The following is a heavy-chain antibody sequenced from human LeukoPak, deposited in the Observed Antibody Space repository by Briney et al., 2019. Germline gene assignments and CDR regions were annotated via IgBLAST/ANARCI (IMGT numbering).Heavy chain of an antibody. CDR1: GYTFTGNY. CDR3: ARVGYCSRGVCYNYDY. CDR2: INPNTGGT. V-gene: IGHV1-2*02. Sequence: ASVKVSCKASGYTFTGNYMHWVRQAPGQGFEWMGWINPNTGGTNYAQKFKGRVLMTRDTSISTAYLELSSLKSDDTAVYYCARVGYCSRGVCYNYDYWGQGAQVTVSS. J-gene: IGHJ4*02. D-gene: IGHD2-8*01.